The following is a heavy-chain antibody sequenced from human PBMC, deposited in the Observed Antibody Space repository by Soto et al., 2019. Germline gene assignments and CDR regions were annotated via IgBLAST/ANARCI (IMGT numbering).Heavy chain of an antibody. J-gene: IGHJ6*02. D-gene: IGHD3-3*01. Sequence: QVQLVQSGAEVKKPGASVKVSCKASGYTFTSYGISWVRQAPGQGLEWMGWISAYNGNTNYAQKLQGRVTMTTDTSTSTADMELRSLRSDDTAVYYCAREINFSDYDFWCGPIYYYYGMDVWGQGTTVTVSS. CDR2: ISAYNGNT. V-gene: IGHV1-18*04. CDR3: AREINFSDYDFWCGPIYYYYGMDV. CDR1: GYTFTSYG.